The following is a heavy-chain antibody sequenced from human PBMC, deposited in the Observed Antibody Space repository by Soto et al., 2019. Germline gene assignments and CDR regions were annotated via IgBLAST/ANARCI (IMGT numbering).Heavy chain of an antibody. CDR3: ARRSAGLRLDSYGMDV. Sequence: QVQLQQWGAGLLKPSETLSLTCAVYGGSFSGYYWSWIRQPPGKGLEWIGEINHSGSTNYNPSLKSRVTISVDTSKNQFSLKLSSVAAADTGVYYCARRSAGLRLDSYGMDVWGQGTTVTVSS. J-gene: IGHJ6*02. D-gene: IGHD3-16*01. CDR1: GGSFSGYY. CDR2: INHSGST. V-gene: IGHV4-34*01.